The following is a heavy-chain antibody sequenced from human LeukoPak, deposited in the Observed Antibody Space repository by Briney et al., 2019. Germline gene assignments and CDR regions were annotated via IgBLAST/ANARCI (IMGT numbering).Heavy chain of an antibody. CDR1: GCTFSRYT. J-gene: IGHJ4*02. D-gene: IGHD3-22*01. Sequence: PGGSLRLSCAASGCTFSRYTMNWVRQAPGKGLEWVSSITSTSIYIYYADSLKGRFTISRDNAKNSLYLQMNSLRAEDTAVYYCASSRYDSSGYYGIIAYWGQGTLVTVSS. CDR3: ASSRYDSSGYYGIIAY. V-gene: IGHV3-21*01. CDR2: ITSTSIYI.